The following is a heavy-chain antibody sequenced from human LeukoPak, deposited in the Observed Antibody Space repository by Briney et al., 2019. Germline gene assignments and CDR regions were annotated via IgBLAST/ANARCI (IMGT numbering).Heavy chain of an antibody. CDR2: FDPEDGDT. D-gene: IGHD2-2*01. Sequence: GASVKVSCKASGYTLTELSMHWVRQAPGKGLEWLGGFDPEDGDTIYAQKFQGRVTMTEDTSTDTAYMELSSLRSEHTAVYYCATQIVVVPAAFGYWGQGTLVTVSS. CDR3: ATQIVVVPAAFGY. CDR1: GYTLTELS. J-gene: IGHJ4*02. V-gene: IGHV1-24*01.